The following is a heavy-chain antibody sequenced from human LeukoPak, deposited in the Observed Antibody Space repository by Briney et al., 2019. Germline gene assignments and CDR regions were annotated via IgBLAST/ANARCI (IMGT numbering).Heavy chain of an antibody. V-gene: IGHV4-4*08. CDR2: VYTNGGT. J-gene: IGHJ5*02. D-gene: IGHD3-16*01. CDR1: GGSIRSYS. CDR3: ARVAMYDYVWGSPS. Sequence: PSETLSLTCTVSGGSIRSYSWSWIRQPPEKGLEWIGYVYTNGGTNYNPSLKSRVTISVDTSKNQLFLKLTSVTAADTAVYYCARVAMYDYVWGSPSWGQGTLVTVSS.